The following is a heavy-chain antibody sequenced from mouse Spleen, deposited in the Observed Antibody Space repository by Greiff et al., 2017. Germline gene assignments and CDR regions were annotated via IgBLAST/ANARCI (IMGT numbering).Heavy chain of an antibody. Sequence: QVQLKESGPGLVAPSQSLSITCTISGFSLTSYGVHWVRQPPGKGLEWLVVIWSDGSTTYNSALKSRLSISKDNSKSQVFLKMNSLQTDDTAMYYCARDLWPYYAMDYWGQGTSVTVSS. CDR2: IWSDGST. D-gene: IGHD1-1*02. J-gene: IGHJ4*01. V-gene: IGHV2-6-1*01. CDR3: ARDLWPYYAMDY. CDR1: GFSLTSYG.